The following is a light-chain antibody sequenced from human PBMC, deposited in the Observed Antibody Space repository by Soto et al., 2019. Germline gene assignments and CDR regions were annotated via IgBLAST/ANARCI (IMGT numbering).Light chain of an antibody. J-gene: IGKJ3*01. Sequence: EIVLTQSPGTLSFSPGERATLTCRASQSVSSSYLAWFQQKPGQAPRLLIYGASCRATGIPDRFSGSGSGTDFTLTISRLEPEDFAVYYCQQYGNAPFTFGPGTKVDIK. CDR1: QSVSSSY. V-gene: IGKV3-20*01. CDR3: QQYGNAPFT. CDR2: GAS.